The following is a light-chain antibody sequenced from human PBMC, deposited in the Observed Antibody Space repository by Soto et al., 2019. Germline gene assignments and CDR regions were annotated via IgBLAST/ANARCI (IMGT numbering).Light chain of an antibody. CDR1: SSDVGGYTY. J-gene: IGLJ2*01. CDR3: SSYTSSSTVV. V-gene: IGLV2-14*03. CDR2: YVS. Sequence: QSALTQPASVSGSPGQSITISCTGTSSDVGGYTYVSWYQQHPGKVPKLVIFYVSNRPSGVSDRFSGSKSGNTASLTISGLQAEDEADYYCSSYTSSSTVVFGGGTKLTVL.